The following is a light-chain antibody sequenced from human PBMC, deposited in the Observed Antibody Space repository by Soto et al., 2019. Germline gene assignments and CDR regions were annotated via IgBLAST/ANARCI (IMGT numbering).Light chain of an antibody. J-gene: IGKJ2*01. V-gene: IGKV3-15*01. CDR2: GAS. Sequence: EIVMTQSPTTLSVSPGEGATLSCRASQSLSSNLAWYQQKPGQSPRLLIYGASTRASSIPARFSGSGSGTEVTLTISSLESEDFAVYYCQQYNYWPLYTFGQGTKLEIK. CDR1: QSLSSN. CDR3: QQYNYWPLYT.